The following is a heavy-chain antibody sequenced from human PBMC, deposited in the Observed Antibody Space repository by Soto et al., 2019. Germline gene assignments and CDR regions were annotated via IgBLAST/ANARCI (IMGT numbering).Heavy chain of an antibody. D-gene: IGHD1-1*01. CDR1: GDKFSTYA. CDR3: ARGGKERFRGSGMDV. CDR2: IITFFGAA. Sequence: QVQLVQSGAEVRKPGSSVRVACKASGDKFSTYAINWVRQVPGQGLEWLGGIITFFGAAMYAQTFQGRVTITADESATTAYMELSSLRSEDTAVYYCARGGKERFRGSGMDVWGQGTTVTVSS. J-gene: IGHJ6*02. V-gene: IGHV1-69*01.